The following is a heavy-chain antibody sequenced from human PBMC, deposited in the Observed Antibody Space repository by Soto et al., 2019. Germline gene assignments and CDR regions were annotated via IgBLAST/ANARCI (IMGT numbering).Heavy chain of an antibody. CDR2: VKEDGSEL. Sequence: GGSLRLSCAVSRFNVMSYWMSWVRQAPGKGLEWVASVKEDGSELYYLHSVRGRFSISRNSAGNALHLTMNYLSAEDTGVYFCARDIGFDYVNWGQGIPFTVSS. J-gene: IGHJ4*02. CDR3: ARDIGFDYVN. D-gene: IGHD3-16*01. V-gene: IGHV3-7*01. CDR1: RFNVMSYW.